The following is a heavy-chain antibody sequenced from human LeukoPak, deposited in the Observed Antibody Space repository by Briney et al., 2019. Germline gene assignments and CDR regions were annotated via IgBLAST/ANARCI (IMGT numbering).Heavy chain of an antibody. CDR3: ARDKGVTMVRGAQYYFDY. Sequence: ASVKVSCKASGYTFTGYYMHWVRQAPGQGLEWMGWINPNSGGTNYAQKFQGRVTMTRDTSISTAYMELSRLRSDDTAVYYCARDKGVTMVRGAQYYFDYWGQGTLVTVSS. V-gene: IGHV1-2*02. J-gene: IGHJ4*02. D-gene: IGHD3-10*01. CDR2: INPNSGGT. CDR1: GYTFTGYY.